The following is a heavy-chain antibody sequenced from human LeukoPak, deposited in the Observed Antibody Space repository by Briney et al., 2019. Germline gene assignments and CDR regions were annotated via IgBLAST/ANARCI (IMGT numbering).Heavy chain of an antibody. Sequence: PGGSLRLSRARSGFAFGTYATSGVRQAPGMGLEWVSSISANGQATYYADSVEGRFTISRGNSKSTLYLQLNSLRAEDTATYYCARDPYNTILVRLAYWVQGTLVTVSS. CDR2: ISANGQAT. J-gene: IGHJ4*02. CDR3: ARDPYNTILVRLAY. V-gene: IGHV3-23*01. CDR1: GFAFGTYA. D-gene: IGHD2/OR15-2a*01.